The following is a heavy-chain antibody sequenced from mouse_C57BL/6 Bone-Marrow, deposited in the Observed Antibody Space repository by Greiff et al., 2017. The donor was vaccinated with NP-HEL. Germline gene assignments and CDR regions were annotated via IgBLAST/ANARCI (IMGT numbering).Heavy chain of an antibody. Sequence: QVHVKQSGPGLVQPSQSLSITCTVSGFSLTSYGVHWVRQSPGKGLEWLGVIWSGGSTDYNAAFISRLSISKDNSKSQVFFKMNSLQADDTAIYYCARNEGPYYYGSSDYYAMDYWGQGTSVTVSS. J-gene: IGHJ4*01. CDR1: GFSLTSYG. CDR3: ARNEGPYYYGSSDYYAMDY. D-gene: IGHD1-1*01. V-gene: IGHV2-2*01. CDR2: IWSGGST.